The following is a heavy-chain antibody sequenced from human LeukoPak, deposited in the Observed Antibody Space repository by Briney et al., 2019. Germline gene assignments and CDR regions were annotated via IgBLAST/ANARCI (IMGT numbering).Heavy chain of an antibody. J-gene: IGHJ6*02. CDR3: ARDPLGYGMDV. D-gene: IGHD7-27*01. Sequence: GGSLRLSCAASGFTVSSNYMSWVRQAPGKGLEWVSVIYSGGSTYYADSVKGRFTISRDNSKNTLYLQMNSLRAEDTAVYYCARDPLGYGMDVWGQGTTVTVSS. CDR1: GFTVSSNY. CDR2: IYSGGST. V-gene: IGHV3-53*01.